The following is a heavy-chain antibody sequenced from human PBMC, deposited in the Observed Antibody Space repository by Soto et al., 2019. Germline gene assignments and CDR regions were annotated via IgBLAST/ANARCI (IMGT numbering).Heavy chain of an antibody. V-gene: IGHV1-3*01. Sequence: QVQLVQSGAEVKKPGASVKVSWKASGYTFTSYAMQWVRQAPGQRLEWMGWINAGNGNTKYSQKFQGRVTITRDTSASTAYMELSSLRSEDTAVYYCARGPGGPDGPGDYWGQGTLVTVSS. J-gene: IGHJ4*02. D-gene: IGHD2-15*01. CDR3: ARGPGGPDGPGDY. CDR1: GYTFTSYA. CDR2: INAGNGNT.